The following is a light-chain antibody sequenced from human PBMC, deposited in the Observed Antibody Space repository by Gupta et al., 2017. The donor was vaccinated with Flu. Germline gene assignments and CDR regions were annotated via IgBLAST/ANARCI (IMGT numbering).Light chain of an antibody. CDR3: QVWDSSSDHWV. J-gene: IGLJ3*02. CDR1: NIGSKS. V-gene: IGLV3-21*02. CDR2: DDN. Sequence: SYVLTQPPPVSVAPGRPARITFGGNNIGSKSVHWYPQRPGQAPVLVVYDDNDRPSGIPGRFSGSNSGNTATLTISRVEAGDEADYYCQVWDSSSDHWVFGGGTKLTVL.